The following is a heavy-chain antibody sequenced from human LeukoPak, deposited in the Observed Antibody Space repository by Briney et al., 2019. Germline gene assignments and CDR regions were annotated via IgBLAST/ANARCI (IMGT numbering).Heavy chain of an antibody. CDR1: GGTFSSYA. CDR2: IIPIFGTA. J-gene: IGHJ4*02. V-gene: IGHV1-69*05. D-gene: IGHD5-18*01. CDR3: AREGRTAMVLWGED. Sequence: ASVKVSCKASGGTFSSYAISWVRQAPGQGLEWMGGIIPIFGTANYAQKFQGRVTITTDESTSTAYMELSSLRSEDTAVYYCAREGRTAMVLWGEDWGQGTLVTVSS.